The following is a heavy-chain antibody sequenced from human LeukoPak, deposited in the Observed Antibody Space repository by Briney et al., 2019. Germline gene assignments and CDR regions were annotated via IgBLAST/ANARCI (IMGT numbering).Heavy chain of an antibody. J-gene: IGHJ3*02. CDR2: IYSVGST. V-gene: IGHV3-53*01. D-gene: IGHD3-3*01. CDR3: AREVTSVGVATDAFDI. CDR1: GFTVSSTY. Sequence: PGGSLRLSCAASGFTVSSTYMSWVRQAPGKGLEWVSVIYSVGSTYYADSVKGRFTISRDNSKNTLYLQMNSLRAEDTAVYYCAREVTSVGVATDAFDIWGQGTMVTVSS.